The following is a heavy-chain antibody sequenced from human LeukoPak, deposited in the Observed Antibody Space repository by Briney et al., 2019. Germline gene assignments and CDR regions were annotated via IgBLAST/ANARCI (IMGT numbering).Heavy chain of an antibody. CDR1: GYTFTSYD. CDR2: MNPNSGNT. CDR3: ARSYYYDSSGYYHDWFDP. J-gene: IGHJ5*02. Sequence: ASVKVSCKASGYTFTSYDINWVRQATGQGLEWMGWMNPNSGNTGYAQKFQGRVTITRNPSISTAYMELSSLRSEDTAVYYCARSYYYDSSGYYHDWFDPWGQGTLVTVSS. D-gene: IGHD3-22*01. V-gene: IGHV1-8*03.